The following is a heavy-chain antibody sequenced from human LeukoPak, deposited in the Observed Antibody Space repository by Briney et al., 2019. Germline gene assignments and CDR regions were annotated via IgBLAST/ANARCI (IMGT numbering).Heavy chain of an antibody. CDR3: ARDGGLYSSSWFDY. CDR1: GFXFSSYG. CDR2: IWYDGSNK. J-gene: IGHJ4*02. V-gene: IGHV3-33*01. Sequence: GGSLRLSCAASGFXFSSYGMHWVRQAPGKGLEWVAVIWYDGSNKYYADSVKGRFTISRDNSKNTLYLQMNSLRAEDTAVYYCARDGGLYSSSWFDYWGQGTLVTVSS. D-gene: IGHD6-13*01.